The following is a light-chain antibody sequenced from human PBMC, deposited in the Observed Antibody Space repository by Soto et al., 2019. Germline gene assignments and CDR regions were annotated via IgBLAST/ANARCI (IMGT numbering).Light chain of an antibody. CDR2: AAS. CDR3: QKYNSAPLT. J-gene: IGKJ4*01. CDR1: QTISNF. Sequence: EIQMTQSPSSLSASVGDRATITCRASQTISNFLAWYQHKPGRLPNLLIYAASVVLPGVPSRFSGSGSGTEFTITISGLQPDDVATYYCQKYNSAPLTFGGGTKLEIK. V-gene: IGKV1-27*01.